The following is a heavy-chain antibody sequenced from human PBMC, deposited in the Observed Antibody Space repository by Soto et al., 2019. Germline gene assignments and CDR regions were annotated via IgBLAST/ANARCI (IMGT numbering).Heavy chain of an antibody. CDR3: STDPNGDYIGAFDN. CDR2: ITGSGGGT. D-gene: IGHD4-17*01. CDR1: RFSFSNYA. Sequence: EVQLLESGGHLVPPGGSLRLSCAGSRFSFSNYAMTWARQAPGEGLEWVSSITGSGGGTTYADSVKGRFTISRDNSKNILYLQMDSLRADDTAVYYCSTDPNGDYIGAFDNWGQGTMVTVSS. V-gene: IGHV3-23*01. J-gene: IGHJ3*02.